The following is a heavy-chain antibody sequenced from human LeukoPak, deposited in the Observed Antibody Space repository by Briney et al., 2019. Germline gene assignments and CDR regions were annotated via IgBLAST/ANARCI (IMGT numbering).Heavy chain of an antibody. J-gene: IGHJ4*02. CDR3: AKDLHNDYGDLVPFGY. CDR2: ISYDGSNK. V-gene: IGHV3-30*04. CDR1: GFTFSGFA. Sequence: PGGPLRLSCAASGFTFSGFAMHWVRQAPGKGLEWVAVISYDGSNKYYADSVKGRFTISRDNSKNTLYLQMNSLRAEDTAVYYCAKDLHNDYGDLVPFGYWGQGTLVTVSS. D-gene: IGHD4-17*01.